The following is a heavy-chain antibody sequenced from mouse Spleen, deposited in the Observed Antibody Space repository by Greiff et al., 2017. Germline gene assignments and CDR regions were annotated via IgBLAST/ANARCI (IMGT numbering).Heavy chain of an antibody. CDR2: IDPENGNT. CDR1: GFNIKDYY. Sequence: VHVKQSGAELVRPGALVKLSCKASGFNIKDYYMHWVKQRPEQGLEWIGWIDPENGNTIYDPKFQGKASITADTSSNTAYLQLSSLTSEDTAVYYCARHYYGSSYGAMDYWGQGTSVTVSS. CDR3: ARHYYGSSYGAMDY. V-gene: IGHV14-1*02. J-gene: IGHJ4*01. D-gene: IGHD1-1*01.